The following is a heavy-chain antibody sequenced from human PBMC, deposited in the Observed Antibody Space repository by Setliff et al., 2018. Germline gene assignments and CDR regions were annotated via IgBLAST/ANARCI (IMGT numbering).Heavy chain of an antibody. CDR3: ASPQAVGNYLGH. Sequence: GGSLRLSCAASGFIFGTYYMGWIRQTPGKGLEWVANIRQDGGDRNYVDSVKGRFTVSRDNAKNSLYLQMSSLRAEDTAIYYCASPQAVGNYLGHWGQGTLVTVSS. CDR2: IRQDGGDR. J-gene: IGHJ4*02. V-gene: IGHV3-7*01. CDR1: GFIFGTYY. D-gene: IGHD6-19*01.